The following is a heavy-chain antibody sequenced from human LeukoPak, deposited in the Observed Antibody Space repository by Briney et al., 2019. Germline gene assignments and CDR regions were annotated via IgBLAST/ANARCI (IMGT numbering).Heavy chain of an antibody. V-gene: IGHV4-34*01. Sequence: SETLSLTCAVYGGSFSGYYWSWIRQPPGKGLEGIGEINHSGSTNYNPSLKSRVTISVDTSKNQFSLKLSSVTAADTAVYYCARDIVVVPAAMSFDYWGQGTLVTVSS. D-gene: IGHD2-2*01. CDR1: GGSFSGYY. CDR2: INHSGST. CDR3: ARDIVVVPAAMSFDY. J-gene: IGHJ4*02.